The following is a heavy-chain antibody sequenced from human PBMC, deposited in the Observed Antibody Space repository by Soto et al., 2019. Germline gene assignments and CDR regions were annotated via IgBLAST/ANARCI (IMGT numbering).Heavy chain of an antibody. V-gene: IGHV3-23*01. Sequence: PGGSLRLSCAASGFTFSSYAMSWVRQAPGKGLEWVSAISGSGGSTYYADSVKGRFTISRDNSKNTLYLQMNSLRAEDTAVYYCAKDGSCSSTSCYDYYYYYMDVWGKGTTVTVSS. CDR1: GFTFSSYA. J-gene: IGHJ6*03. D-gene: IGHD2-2*01. CDR2: ISGSGGST. CDR3: AKDGSCSSTSCYDYYYYYMDV.